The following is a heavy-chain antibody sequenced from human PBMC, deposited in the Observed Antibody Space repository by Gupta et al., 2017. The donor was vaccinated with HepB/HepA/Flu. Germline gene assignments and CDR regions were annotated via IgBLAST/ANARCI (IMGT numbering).Heavy chain of an antibody. CDR3: ATVTGWELLRAFDI. D-gene: IGHD1-26*01. V-gene: IGHV1-24*01. J-gene: IGHJ3*02. CDR2: FDPEDGET. CDR1: GSTLTDLS. Sequence: HVQLVQSGAEVKKPGASVKVSCKVSGSTLTDLSMHWVRQAPGKGLEGMGGFDPEDGETINAQKFQGRVTMTEDTSTDTAYMELSSMRSEDTAVYYCATVTGWELLRAFDIWGQGTMVTVSS.